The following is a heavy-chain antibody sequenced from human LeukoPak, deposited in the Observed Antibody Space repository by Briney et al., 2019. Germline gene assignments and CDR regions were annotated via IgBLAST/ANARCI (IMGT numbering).Heavy chain of an antibody. CDR1: GGSISSYY. CDR3: AREEHSSGWYA. V-gene: IGHV4-59*01. D-gene: IGHD6-19*01. J-gene: IGHJ4*02. CDR2: IYYSGST. Sequence: PSETLSLTCTVSGGSISSYYWSWIRQPPGKGLEWIGYIYYSGSTNYNPSLKSRVTISVDTSKNQFSLKLSPVTAADTAVYYCAREEHSSGWYAWGQGTLVTVSS.